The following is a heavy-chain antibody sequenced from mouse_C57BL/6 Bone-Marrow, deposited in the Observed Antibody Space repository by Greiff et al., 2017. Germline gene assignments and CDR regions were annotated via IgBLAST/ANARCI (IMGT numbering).Heavy chain of an antibody. CDR2: IHPNSGST. V-gene: IGHV1-64*01. Sequence: QVQLQQSGAELVKPGASVKLSCKASGYTFTSYWMHWVKQRPGQGLEWIGMIHPNSGSTNYNEKFKSQATLSVDKSSSTAYMQLSSLTSEDSAVYYCARHYGSSPFAYWGQGTLVTVSA. CDR3: ARHYGSSPFAY. CDR1: GYTFTSYW. J-gene: IGHJ3*01. D-gene: IGHD1-1*01.